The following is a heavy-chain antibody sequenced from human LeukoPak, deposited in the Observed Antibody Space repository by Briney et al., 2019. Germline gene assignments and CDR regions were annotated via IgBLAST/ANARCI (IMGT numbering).Heavy chain of an antibody. V-gene: IGHV1-69*13. CDR3: ARARSAFYGGNYGSLYGMDV. J-gene: IGHJ6*02. CDR2: IIPIFGTA. Sequence: ASVKVSCKASGGTFSSYAISWVRQAPGQGLEWMGGIIPIFGTANYAQKFQGRVTITADESTSTAYMELSSLRSEDTAVYYCARARSAFYGGNYGSLYGMDVWGQGTTVTVSS. CDR1: GGTFSSYA. D-gene: IGHD4-23*01.